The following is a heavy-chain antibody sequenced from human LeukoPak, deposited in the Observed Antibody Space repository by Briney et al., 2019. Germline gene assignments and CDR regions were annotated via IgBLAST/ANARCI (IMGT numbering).Heavy chain of an antibody. CDR3: ARRRLGYYFDY. CDR1: GGSFSGYY. Sequence: SETLSLTCGVYGGSFSGYYWSWIRQPPGKGLEWIGEINPRGSTNYNPSLKSRVTLSADTSENQFSLTLNSVTAADTAVYYCARRRLGYYFDYWGQGTLVTVSS. CDR2: INPRGST. D-gene: IGHD5-24*01. V-gene: IGHV4-34*01. J-gene: IGHJ4*02.